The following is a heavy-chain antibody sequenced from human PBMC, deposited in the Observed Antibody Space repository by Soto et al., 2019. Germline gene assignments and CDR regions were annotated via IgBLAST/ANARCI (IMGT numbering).Heavy chain of an antibody. D-gene: IGHD3-3*01. CDR2: IYYGGGT. J-gene: IGHJ5*02. V-gene: IGHV4-59*12. CDR3: GRGLAQYDFSSGYSKTHTANNWFDP. CDR1: GGSISSYY. Sequence: SETLSLTCTVSGGSISSYYWSWIRQPPGKGLEWIGYIYYGGGTSDNPGLSRRVTISGGRSKSQLSLKLSSVAAAGTDGWYGGRGLAQYDFSSGYSKTHTANNWFDPWGQGTLVTVSS.